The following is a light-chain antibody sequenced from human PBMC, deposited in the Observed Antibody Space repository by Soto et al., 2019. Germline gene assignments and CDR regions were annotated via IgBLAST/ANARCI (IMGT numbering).Light chain of an antibody. CDR2: AAS. CDR1: EDISNY. CDR3: QKYNSAPWT. V-gene: IGKV1-27*01. Sequence: DIQMTQSPSSLSASVGDRVTITCRASEDISNYLAWYQQKPGKVPKLLIYAASTFESGVPSRFSGSGSGTDFTLTISSLQPEDGATYYCQKYNSAPWTFGQGTKVEIK. J-gene: IGKJ1*01.